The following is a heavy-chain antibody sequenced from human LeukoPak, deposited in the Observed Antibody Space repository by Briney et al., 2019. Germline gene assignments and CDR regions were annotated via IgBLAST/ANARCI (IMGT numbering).Heavy chain of an antibody. V-gene: IGHV3-74*01. J-gene: IGHJ1*01. Sequence: GGSLRLSCAASGFTFSEAWMQWVRQAPGEGLAWVPRINNDGSTTRYADSVKGRFTISRDNAKNTLYLQMNSLRAEDTAVYYCARVSGPGMNEYFHLWGQGTLVSVSS. CDR2: INNDGSTT. D-gene: IGHD3-10*01. CDR3: ARVSGPGMNEYFHL. CDR1: GFTFSEAW.